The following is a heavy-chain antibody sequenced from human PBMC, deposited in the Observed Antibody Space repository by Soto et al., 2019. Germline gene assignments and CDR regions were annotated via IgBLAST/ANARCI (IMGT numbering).Heavy chain of an antibody. V-gene: IGHV1-18*01. CDR3: AMVDVYVTPSPQDV. D-gene: IGHD3-16*01. CDR2: INAYNGNT. J-gene: IGHJ6*02. Sequence: QVQLVQSGAEVKNPGASVKVSCKASGYSFTRYGIGWARQAPGQGLEWMGWINAYNGNTNYAQNLQGRLTLTTDTSTTTAYMEWRSLRPNDTAIYDWAMVDVYVTPSPQDVWDQGTTVTVSS. CDR1: GYSFTRYG.